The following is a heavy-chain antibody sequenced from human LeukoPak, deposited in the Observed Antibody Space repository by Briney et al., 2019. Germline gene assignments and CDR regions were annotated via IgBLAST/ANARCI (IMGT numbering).Heavy chain of an antibody. J-gene: IGHJ4*02. CDR3: TRGSPGYSSSWLDF. V-gene: IGHV3-74*01. D-gene: IGHD6-13*01. Sequence: GGSLRLSCATSAFTFSSYWMHWVRQAPGKGLVWVSRINSDGSSRSYADYVKGRFTNSRDDAKNTLYLQMSSLSVDDTAIYYCTRGSPGYSSSWLDFWGQGILVTVSS. CDR2: INSDGSSR. CDR1: AFTFSSYW.